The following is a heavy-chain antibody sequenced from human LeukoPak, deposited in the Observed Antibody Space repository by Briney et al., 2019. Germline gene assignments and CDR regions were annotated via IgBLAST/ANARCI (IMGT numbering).Heavy chain of an antibody. J-gene: IGHJ4*02. CDR1: GYTFTIYG. Sequence: GASVKVSCKASGYTFTIYGINWVRQAPGQGREWMGWISGHNGHTNYVQKMQGRVTMTTDTSTNTAYMELRNLTSDDTAVYYCARGPGIAVAGVFDYWGQGSLVTVSS. D-gene: IGHD6-19*01. CDR3: ARGPGIAVAGVFDY. V-gene: IGHV1-18*04. CDR2: ISGHNGHT.